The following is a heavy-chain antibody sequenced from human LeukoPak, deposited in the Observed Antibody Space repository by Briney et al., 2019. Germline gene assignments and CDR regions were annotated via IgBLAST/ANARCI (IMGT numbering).Heavy chain of an antibody. Sequence: GGSLRLSCAASGFTFSSYSMNWVRQAPGKGLECVSTISADGGSTYYPDSVKGRFTISRDNSKNTLYLQMNSLRAEDTAVYYCAKSPSLQAFDIWGQGTMVTVSS. CDR1: GFTFSSYS. CDR3: AKSPSLQAFDI. CDR2: ISADGGST. J-gene: IGHJ3*02. V-gene: IGHV3-23*01.